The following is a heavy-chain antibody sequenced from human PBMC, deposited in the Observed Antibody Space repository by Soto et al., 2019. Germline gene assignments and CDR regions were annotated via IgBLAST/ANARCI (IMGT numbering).Heavy chain of an antibody. CDR1: GYRFPSYG. CDR3: ARDRYYFDE. CDR2: ISAYNGNT. J-gene: IGHJ4*02. Sequence: ASVTVSRWACGYRFPSYGLSWVRQAPGQGLEWVGWISAYNGNTNYAQKLQGRVTMTTDTSTSTAYMELRSLRSDDTAVYYCARDRYYFDEWGQGTLVTVSS. V-gene: IGHV1-18*01.